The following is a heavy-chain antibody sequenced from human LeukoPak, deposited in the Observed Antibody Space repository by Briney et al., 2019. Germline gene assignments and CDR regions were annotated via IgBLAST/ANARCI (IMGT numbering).Heavy chain of an antibody. CDR1: GFTFSSCA. CDR3: AREVGVTTYPFDY. CDR2: ISYDGDNK. Sequence: GGSLRLSCAASGFTFSSCAMHWVRQAPGKGLEWVAVISYDGDNKYYADSVKGRFTISRDNAKNTLYLQMNSLRAEDTAVYYCAREVGVTTYPFDYWGQGTLVTVSS. V-gene: IGHV3-30*04. D-gene: IGHD4-17*01. J-gene: IGHJ4*02.